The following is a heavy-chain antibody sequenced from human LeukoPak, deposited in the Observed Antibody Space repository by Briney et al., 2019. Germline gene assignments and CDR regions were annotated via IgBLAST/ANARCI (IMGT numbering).Heavy chain of an antibody. CDR1: GFAFSSYA. Sequence: GGSLRLSCAASGFAFSSYAMSWVRQAPGKGLEWVSSISDSGGTTYYADSVRGRFTISRDNSKNTLHLQMNTLRAEDTAIYYCAKEPYGSGNYSFDCWGQGTLVTVSS. J-gene: IGHJ4*02. D-gene: IGHD3-10*01. CDR3: AKEPYGSGNYSFDC. V-gene: IGHV3-23*01. CDR2: ISDSGGTT.